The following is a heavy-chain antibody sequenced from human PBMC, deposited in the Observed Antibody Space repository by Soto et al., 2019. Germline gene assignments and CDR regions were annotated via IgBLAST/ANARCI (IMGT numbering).Heavy chain of an antibody. CDR1: GGSIRDYF. CDR2: IYYSGRT. J-gene: IGHJ4*02. V-gene: IGHV4-59*01. Sequence: SETLSLTCTVSGGSIRDYFWTWIRQPPGKGLEWIGYIYYSGRTNYNPSLKSRVSISVDTSKNHFSLQLRSVTAADTAVYYCARESEDLTSNFDYWGQGTLVTVSS. CDR3: ARESEDLTSNFDY.